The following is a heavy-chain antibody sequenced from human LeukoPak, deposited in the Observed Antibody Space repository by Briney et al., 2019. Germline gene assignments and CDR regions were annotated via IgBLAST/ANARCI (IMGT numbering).Heavy chain of an antibody. Sequence: PSETLSLTCTVSGGSISSYYWSWLRQPPGKGLEWSGYIYDSGSTNYNPSLKSRVTISVDTSKNQFSLKLSSVTAADTAVYYCARGLRDGYNYSPYDAFDIWGQGTMVTVSS. D-gene: IGHD5-24*01. CDR3: ARGLRDGYNYSPYDAFDI. V-gene: IGHV4-59*01. CDR2: IYDSGST. CDR1: GGSISSYY. J-gene: IGHJ3*02.